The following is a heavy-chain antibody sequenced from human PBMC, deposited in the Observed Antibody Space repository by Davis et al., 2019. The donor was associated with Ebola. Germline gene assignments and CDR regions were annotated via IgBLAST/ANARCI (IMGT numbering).Heavy chain of an antibody. CDR3: VKSYYSDYFDL. V-gene: IGHV6-1*01. D-gene: IGHD3-10*01. CDR2: TYLRSTWYT. CDR1: GDSVSSKIAA. J-gene: IGHJ3*01. Sequence: MPSETLSLTCAISGDSVSSKIAAWNWIRQSTSRGLEWLGRTYLRSTWYTDYAVSLKGRITLNTDTSKNLFSLHLTSVTPEDTAVYYCVKSYYSDYFDLWGQGTMVTVSS.